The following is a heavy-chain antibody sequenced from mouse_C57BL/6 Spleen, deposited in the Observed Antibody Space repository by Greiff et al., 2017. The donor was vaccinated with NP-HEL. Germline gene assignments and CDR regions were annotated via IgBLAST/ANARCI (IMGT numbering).Heavy chain of an antibody. CDR3: ARFRYYYAMDY. Sequence: EVQLQQSGPELVKPGASVKIPCKASGYTFTDYNMDWVKQSHGKSLEWIGDINPNNGGTIYNQKFKGKATLTVDKSSSTAYMELRSLTSEDTAVYYCARFRYYYAMDYWGRGTSVTVSS. V-gene: IGHV1-18*01. J-gene: IGHJ4*01. CDR2: INPNNGGT. CDR1: GYTFTDYN. D-gene: IGHD3-2*02.